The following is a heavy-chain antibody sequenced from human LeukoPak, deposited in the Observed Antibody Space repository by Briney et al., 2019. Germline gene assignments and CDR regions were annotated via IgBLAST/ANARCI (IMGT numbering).Heavy chain of an antibody. V-gene: IGHV4-4*02. Sequence: KPSETLSLTCTVSGGSISSSNWWSWVRQPPGKGLEWIGEIYHSGSTNYNPSLKSRVTISVDKSKNQFSLKLSSVTAADTAVYYCAVFRWELLDYYGMDVWGQGTTVTVSS. CDR1: GGSISSSNW. CDR3: AVFRWELLDYYGMDV. D-gene: IGHD1-26*01. CDR2: IYHSGST. J-gene: IGHJ6*02.